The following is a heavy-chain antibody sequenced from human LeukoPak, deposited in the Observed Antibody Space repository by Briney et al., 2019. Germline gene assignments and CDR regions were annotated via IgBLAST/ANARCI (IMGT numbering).Heavy chain of an antibody. CDR3: AREYGDYRRRDLNWFDP. CDR1: GGSISSGGYY. CDR2: IYYSGST. D-gene: IGHD4-17*01. V-gene: IGHV4-31*03. J-gene: IGHJ5*02. Sequence: SETLSLTCTVSGGSISSGGYYWSWIRQHPGKGLEWIGYIYYSGSTYYNPSPKSRVTISVDTSKNQFSLKLSSVTAADTAVYYCAREYGDYRRRDLNWFDPWGQGTLVTVSS.